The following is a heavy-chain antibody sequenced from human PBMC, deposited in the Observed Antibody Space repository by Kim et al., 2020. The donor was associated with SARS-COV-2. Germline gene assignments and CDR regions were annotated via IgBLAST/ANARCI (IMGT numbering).Heavy chain of an antibody. D-gene: IGHD2-2*01. CDR2: INTNTGNP. J-gene: IGHJ6*02. CDR1: GYTFTSYA. Sequence: ASVKVSCKASGYTFTSYAMNWVRQAPAQGLEWMGWINTNTGNPTYAQGFTGRFVFSLDTSVSTAYLQISSLKAEDTAVYYCARGVVVVPAKFPLYYYYGMDVWGQGTTVTVSS. CDR3: ARGVVVVPAKFPLYYYYGMDV. V-gene: IGHV7-4-1*02.